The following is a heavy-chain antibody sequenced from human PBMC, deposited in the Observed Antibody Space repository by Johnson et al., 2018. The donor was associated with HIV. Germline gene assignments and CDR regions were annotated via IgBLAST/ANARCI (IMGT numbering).Heavy chain of an antibody. CDR1: GFTFSSYW. Sequence: VQLVESGGGLVQPGGSLRLSCAASGFTFSSYWMSWVRQAPGKGLEWVANIKQDGSEKYYVDSVKGRFTISRDNAKNSLYLQMNSLRAEDTAVYYCARASCEDSSTSCYLGPAALDAFDIWGQGTVVIVSS. D-gene: IGHD2-2*01. J-gene: IGHJ3*02. V-gene: IGHV3-7*05. CDR3: ARASCEDSSTSCYLGPAALDAFDI. CDR2: IKQDGSEK.